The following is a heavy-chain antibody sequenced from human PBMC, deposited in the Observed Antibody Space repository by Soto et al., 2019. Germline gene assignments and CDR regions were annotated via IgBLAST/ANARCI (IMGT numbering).Heavy chain of an antibody. J-gene: IGHJ4*02. Sequence: GGSLRLSCAASGFTFTDYYLSWVRQTPGKGLEWLSYISTSGNTRYYADSVKGRFTISRDNAKNTLYLQMNSLGAADTAVYYCARDRSFFFDFWGQGTLVTVSS. CDR3: ARDRSFFFDF. CDR1: GFTFTDYY. CDR2: ISTSGNTR. V-gene: IGHV3-11*01.